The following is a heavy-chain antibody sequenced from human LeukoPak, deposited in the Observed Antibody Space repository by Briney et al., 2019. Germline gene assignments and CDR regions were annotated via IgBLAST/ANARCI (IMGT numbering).Heavy chain of an antibody. J-gene: IGHJ4*02. CDR1: GFTFSDYA. Sequence: GGSLRLSCGASGFTFSDYAMTWVRQAPGKGLAWVSTITYGGEGTYYAGSVKGRFTISRDNSKNILYLQMNSLRGDDTGDYYCAKGGWSDRFDFWGQGTRVTVSS. CDR3: AKGGWSDRFDF. D-gene: IGHD3-3*01. V-gene: IGHV3-23*01. CDR2: ITYGGEGT.